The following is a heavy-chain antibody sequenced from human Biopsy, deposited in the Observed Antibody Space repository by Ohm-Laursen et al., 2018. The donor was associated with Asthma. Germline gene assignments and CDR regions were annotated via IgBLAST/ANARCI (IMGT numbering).Heavy chain of an antibody. V-gene: IGHV4-59*07. CDR2: SGST. D-gene: IGHD4-17*01. Sequence: SDTLSLTCSISGGSIKSSSWTWIRQPPGKGLEWIGYSGSTYYNPSLKSRVSISLDTSKNQFSLSLTSVTAADTAVYYCARTTYGDDGFDPWGQGTLVTVPS. CDR3: ARTTYGDDGFDP. CDR1: GGSIKSSS. J-gene: IGHJ5*02.